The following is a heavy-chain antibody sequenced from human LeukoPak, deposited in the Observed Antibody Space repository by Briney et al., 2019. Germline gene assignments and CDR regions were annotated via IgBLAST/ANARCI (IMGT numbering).Heavy chain of an antibody. J-gene: IGHJ4*02. CDR1: GFPFSTYA. Sequence: GGSLRLSCAASGFPFSTYAMHWVRQAPGKGLEWVSGITWNSNSIGYADSVKGRFTISRDNAKNSLYLQMNSLRAEDTAFYYCAKDIFRVAERGFDYWGQGTLVTVSS. V-gene: IGHV3-9*01. D-gene: IGHD6-19*01. CDR3: AKDIFRVAERGFDY. CDR2: ITWNSNSI.